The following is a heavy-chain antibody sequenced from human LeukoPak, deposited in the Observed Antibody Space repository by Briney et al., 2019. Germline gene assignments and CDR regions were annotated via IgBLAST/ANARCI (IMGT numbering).Heavy chain of an antibody. Sequence: GGSLRLSCSASGFTFSRYSMNWVRQAPGKGLEWVSAFSGSGGSTYYADSVKGRFTISRDNSKNTLYLQMNSLRAEDTAVYYCARSGLSRFDYWGQGTLVTVSS. CDR3: ARSGLSRFDY. CDR1: GFTFSRYS. CDR2: FSGSGGST. V-gene: IGHV3-23*01. J-gene: IGHJ4*02. D-gene: IGHD4/OR15-4a*01.